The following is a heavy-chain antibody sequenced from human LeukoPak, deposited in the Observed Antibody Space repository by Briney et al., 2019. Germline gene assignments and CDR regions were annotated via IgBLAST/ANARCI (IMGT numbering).Heavy chain of an antibody. CDR3: ARHIVGEQNFDY. D-gene: IGHD3-16*02. J-gene: IGHJ4*02. CDR2: ISYDGSNK. Sequence: GGSLRLSCAASGFTFSSYAMHWVRQAPGKGLEWVAVISYDGSNKYYADSVKGRFTISRDNSKNTLYLQMNSLRVEDTAVYYCARHIVGEQNFDYWSQGTLVTVSS. CDR1: GFTFSSYA. V-gene: IGHV3-30*04.